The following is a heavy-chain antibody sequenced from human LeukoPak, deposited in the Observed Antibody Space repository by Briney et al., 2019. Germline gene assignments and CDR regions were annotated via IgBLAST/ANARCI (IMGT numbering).Heavy chain of an antibody. D-gene: IGHD6-13*01. CDR2: ISGSGGST. CDR3: ARDMSSSWYLYYYYYMDV. V-gene: IGHV3-23*01. J-gene: IGHJ6*03. CDR1: GFTFSSYG. Sequence: GGSLRLSCAASGFTFSSYGMSWVRQAPGKGLEWVSAISGSGGSTYYADSVKGRFTISRDNSKNTLYLQMNSLRAEDTAVYYCARDMSSSWYLYYYYYMDVWGKGTTVTVSS.